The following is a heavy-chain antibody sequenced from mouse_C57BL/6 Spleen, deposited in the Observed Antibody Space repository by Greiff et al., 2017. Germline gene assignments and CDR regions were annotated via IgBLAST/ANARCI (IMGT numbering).Heavy chain of an antibody. D-gene: IGHD2-1*01. CDR1: GFNIKDDY. CDR3: TTTDYGNYGDY. Sequence: VQLQQSGAELVRPGASVKLSCTASGFNIKDDYMHWVKQRPEQGLEWIGWIDPENGDTEYASKFQGKATITADTSSNTAYLQLSSLTSEDTAVYYCTTTDYGNYGDYWGQGTTLTVSS. V-gene: IGHV14-4*01. J-gene: IGHJ2*01. CDR2: IDPENGDT.